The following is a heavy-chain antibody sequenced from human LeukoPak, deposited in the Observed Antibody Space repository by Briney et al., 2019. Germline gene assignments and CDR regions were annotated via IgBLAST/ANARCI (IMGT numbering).Heavy chain of an antibody. CDR3: TTDSHDYGDYGRGY. Sequence: GGSLRLSCAASGFTFNNAWMSWVRQAPGKGLEWVGRIKSKADGGATDYEARVKGRFTISRDDSKNTLYLQMNSLKTEDTAVYYCTTDSHDYGDYGRGYWGQGTLVTVSS. J-gene: IGHJ4*02. D-gene: IGHD4-17*01. CDR2: IKSKADGGAT. V-gene: IGHV3-15*01. CDR1: GFTFNNAW.